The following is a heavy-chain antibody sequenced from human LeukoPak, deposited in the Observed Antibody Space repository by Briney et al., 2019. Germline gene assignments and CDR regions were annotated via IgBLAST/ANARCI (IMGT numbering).Heavy chain of an antibody. CDR2: IYNTADYT. CDR1: GFTFSSYA. D-gene: IGHD2-15*01. Sequence: PGGSLRLSCAASGFTFSSYAMSWVRQAPGKGLEWVSGIYNTADYTFYTDSVKGRFTISRDNFKSALYLEMNSLRAEDTAVYFCVKDRISRGGLWNFDYWGRGILVTVSS. J-gene: IGHJ4*02. CDR3: VKDRISRGGLWNFDY. V-gene: IGHV3-23*01.